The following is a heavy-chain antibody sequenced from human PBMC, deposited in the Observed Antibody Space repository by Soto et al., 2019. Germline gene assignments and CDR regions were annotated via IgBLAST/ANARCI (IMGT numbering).Heavy chain of an antibody. CDR1: GFTFSSYG. V-gene: IGHV3-30*19. CDR3: ARGQVNLWFLFLQNKTNPFDY. D-gene: IGHD3-10*01. Sequence: PGGSLRLSCAASGFTFSSYGMHWVRQAPGKGLEWVAVIWYDGSNKYYADSVKGRFTISRDNSKNTLYLQMNSLRAEDTAVYYCARGQVNLWFLFLQNKTNPFDYWGQGTLVTVSS. CDR2: IWYDGSNK. J-gene: IGHJ4*02.